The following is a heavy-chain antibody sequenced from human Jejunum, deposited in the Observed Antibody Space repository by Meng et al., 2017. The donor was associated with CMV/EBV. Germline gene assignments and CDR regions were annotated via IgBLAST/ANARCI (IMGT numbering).Heavy chain of an antibody. V-gene: IGHV3-21*06. D-gene: IGHD2-2*01. J-gene: IGHJ4*02. CDR2: ISSTVGLT. CDR3: ARDPDYSTNWYGGGDF. CDR1: FSFSSYS. Sequence: FSFSSYSMKWIRQAPGKGLEWVSSISSTVGLTYYADSMKGRFTISRDNGRNSLYLQMDSLRAEDTAVYYCARDPDYSTNWYGGGDFWGQRALVTVSS.